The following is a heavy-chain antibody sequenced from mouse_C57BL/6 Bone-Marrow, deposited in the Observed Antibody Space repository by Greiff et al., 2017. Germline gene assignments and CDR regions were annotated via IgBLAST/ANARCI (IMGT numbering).Heavy chain of an antibody. J-gene: IGHJ2*01. CDR2: INYDGSST. CDR3: ARIFYYGNYGYFDY. V-gene: IGHV5-16*01. Sequence: DVKLVESEGGLVQPGSSMKLSCTASGFTFSDYYMAWVRQVPEKGLEWVANINYDGSSTYYLDSLKSRFIISRDNAKNILYLQMSSLKSEDTATYYCARIFYYGNYGYFDYWGQGTTLTVSS. CDR1: GFTFSDYY. D-gene: IGHD2-1*01.